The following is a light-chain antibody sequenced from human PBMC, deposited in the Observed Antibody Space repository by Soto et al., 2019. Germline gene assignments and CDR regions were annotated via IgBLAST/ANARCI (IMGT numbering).Light chain of an antibody. J-gene: IGKJ4*01. CDR2: AAS. V-gene: IGKV1-39*01. CDR1: QSISSY. CDR3: LQSYSTPLT. Sequence: DIQMTQSPSSLSASVGDRVTITCRASQSISSYLNWYQQKPGKAPKLLIYAASSLQSGVPSRFSGTGSGTYFTLTISSLQPEDFATYCCLQSYSTPLTFGGGTKVEIK.